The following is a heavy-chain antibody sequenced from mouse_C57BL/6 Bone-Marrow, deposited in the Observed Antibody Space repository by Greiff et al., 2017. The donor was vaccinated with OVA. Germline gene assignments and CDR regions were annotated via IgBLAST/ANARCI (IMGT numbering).Heavy chain of an antibody. CDR2: INPSSGYT. J-gene: IGHJ2*01. CDR1: GYTFTSYT. Sequence: QVQLKESGAELARPGASVKMSCKASGYTFTSYTMHWVKQRPGQGLEWIGYINPSSGYTKYNQKFKDKATLTADKSSSTAYMQLSSLTSEDSAVYYCASTFFDYWGQGTTLTVSS. V-gene: IGHV1-4*01. CDR3: ASTFFDY.